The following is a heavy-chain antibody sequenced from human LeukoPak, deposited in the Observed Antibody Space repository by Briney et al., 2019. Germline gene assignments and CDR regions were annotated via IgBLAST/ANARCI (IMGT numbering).Heavy chain of an antibody. V-gene: IGHV3-30*03. CDR1: GFTFSNYG. Sequence: GGSLRLSCAASGFTFSNYGMHWVRQAPGKGLEWVALISYDGSNKYYADSVKGRFTISRDNSKNTLYLQMNSLRAEDTAVYYCARDHSSGWYSDYFDYWGQGTLVTVSS. CDR3: ARDHSSGWYSDYFDY. J-gene: IGHJ4*02. CDR2: ISYDGSNK. D-gene: IGHD6-19*01.